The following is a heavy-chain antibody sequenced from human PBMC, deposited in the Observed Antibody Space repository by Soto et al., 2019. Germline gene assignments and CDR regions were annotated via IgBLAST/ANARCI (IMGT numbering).Heavy chain of an antibody. V-gene: IGHV4-31*03. D-gene: IGHD1-26*01. Sequence: QVQLQESGPGLVKPSQTLSLTCTVSGGSISSGGYYWSWIRQHPGKGLEWIGYIYYSGSTYYNPSLKSRVTLSVDTSKNPFSLEVGSVTAADTAVYYCGRGGRERYYYYYGMDVWGQGTTVTVSS. CDR3: GRGGRERYYYYYGMDV. J-gene: IGHJ6*02. CDR2: IYYSGST. CDR1: GGSISSGGYY.